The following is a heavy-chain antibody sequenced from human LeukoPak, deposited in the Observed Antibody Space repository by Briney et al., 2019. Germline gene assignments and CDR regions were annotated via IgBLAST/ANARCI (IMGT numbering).Heavy chain of an antibody. V-gene: IGHV1-2*02. Sequence: EASVKVSCKASGYTFTGYYMHWVRQAPGQGLEWMGWINPNSGGTNYAQKFQGRVTMTRDTSISTAYMELSRLRSDDTAVYYCARDGEERTGTTDYWGQGTLVTVSS. CDR3: ARDGEERTGTTDY. J-gene: IGHJ4*02. CDR1: GYTFTGYY. D-gene: IGHD1-7*01. CDR2: INPNSGGT.